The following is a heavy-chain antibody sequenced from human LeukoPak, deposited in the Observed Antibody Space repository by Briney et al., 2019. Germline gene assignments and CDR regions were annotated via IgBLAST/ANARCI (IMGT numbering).Heavy chain of an antibody. J-gene: IGHJ3*02. V-gene: IGHV3-30*03. CDR1: GFIFSNYG. CDR3: ARDNGGSSSWYGAFDI. Sequence: GGSLRLSCAASGFIFSNYGMHWVRQAPGKGLEWVAVVSYDGSNKYYADSVKGRFTISRDNSKNTLYLQMNSLRAEDTAVYYCARDNGGSSSWYGAFDIWGQGTMVTVSS. D-gene: IGHD6-13*01. CDR2: VSYDGSNK.